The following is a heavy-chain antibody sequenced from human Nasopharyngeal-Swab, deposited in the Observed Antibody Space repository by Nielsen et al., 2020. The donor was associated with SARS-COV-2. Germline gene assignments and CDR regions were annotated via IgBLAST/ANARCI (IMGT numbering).Heavy chain of an antibody. CDR2: INAGNGNT. V-gene: IGHV1-3*01. D-gene: IGHD3-16*02. CDR3: ASGGAGGVIVTYYFDY. J-gene: IGHJ4*02. Sequence: WVRQAPGQRLEWMGWINAGNGNTKYSQKFQGRVTITRDTSASTAYMELSSLRSEDTAVHYCASGGAGGVIVTYYFDYWGQGTLVTVSS.